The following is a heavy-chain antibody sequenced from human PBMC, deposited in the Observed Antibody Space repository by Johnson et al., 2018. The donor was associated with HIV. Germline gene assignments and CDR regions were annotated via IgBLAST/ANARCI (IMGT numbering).Heavy chain of an antibody. D-gene: IGHD1-26*01. CDR3: ARGGSGSYWGYLTDAFDI. CDR1: GFTFSSYW. Sequence: VQLVESGGGLVQPGGSLRLSCAASGFTFSSYWMSWVRQAPGKGLEWVANMKQDGSEKYYVDSMKGRFTISRDNAKNSLYLQMNSLRAEDTALYFCARGGSGSYWGYLTDAFDIWGQGTMVTVSS. V-gene: IGHV3-7*05. J-gene: IGHJ3*02. CDR2: MKQDGSEK.